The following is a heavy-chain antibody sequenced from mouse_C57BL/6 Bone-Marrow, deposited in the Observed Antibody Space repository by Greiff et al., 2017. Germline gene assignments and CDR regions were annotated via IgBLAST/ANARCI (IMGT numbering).Heavy chain of an antibody. CDR2: IDPSDSYT. CDR3: ASFWYFDV. V-gene: IGHV1-69*01. J-gene: IGHJ1*03. CDR1: GYTFTSYW. Sequence: QVQLQQSVAELVMPGASVKLSCKASGYTFTSYWMHWVKQRPGQGLEWIGEIDPSDSYTNYNQKFKGKSTLTVDKSSSTAYMQLSSLTSEDSAVYYCASFWYFDVWGTGTTVTVSS.